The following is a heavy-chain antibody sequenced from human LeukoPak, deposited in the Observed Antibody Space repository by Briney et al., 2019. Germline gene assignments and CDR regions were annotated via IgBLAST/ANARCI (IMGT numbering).Heavy chain of an antibody. CDR1: GFIFSPYT. J-gene: IGHJ4*02. V-gene: IGHV3-30*04. CDR2: ISYDGTDK. CDR3: ARGSIDWQAVVFDC. D-gene: IGHD2-21*01. Sequence: PGGSLRLSCAASGFIFSPYTMHWVRQAPGKGLEWVALISYDGTDKYYADSVKGRFTISRDNSKNTLYLQTNSLRTEDTAVYYCARGSIDWQAVVFDCWGQGTLVTVSS.